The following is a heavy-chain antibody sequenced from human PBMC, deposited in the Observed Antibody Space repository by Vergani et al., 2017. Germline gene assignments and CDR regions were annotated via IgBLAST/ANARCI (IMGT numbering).Heavy chain of an antibody. Sequence: EVQLLESGGGLVQPGGSLRLSCAASGFTFSSYAMSWVRQAPGKGLEWVSAISGSGGSTYYADSVKGRFTISRDNSKNTLYLQMNSLRAEDTAVYYCAXGANYYDSSGYYSLMDVWGKGTTVTVSS. CDR2: ISGSGGST. V-gene: IGHV3-23*01. D-gene: IGHD3-22*01. CDR3: AXGANYYDSSGYYSLMDV. J-gene: IGHJ6*03. CDR1: GFTFSSYA.